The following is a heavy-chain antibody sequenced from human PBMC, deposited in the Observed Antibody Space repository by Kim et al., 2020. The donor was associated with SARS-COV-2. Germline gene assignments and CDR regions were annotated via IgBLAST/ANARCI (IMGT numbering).Heavy chain of an antibody. V-gene: IGHV4-31*03. Sequence: SETLSLTCTVSGGSISSGGYYWSWIRQHPGKGLEWIGYIYYSGSTYYNPSLKSRVTISVDTSKNQFSLKLSSVTAADTAVYYCARVVLRFLEWLPSYYYYYGMDVWGQGTTVTVSS. CDR1: GGSISSGGYY. CDR3: ARVVLRFLEWLPSYYYYYGMDV. D-gene: IGHD3-3*01. CDR2: IYYSGST. J-gene: IGHJ6*02.